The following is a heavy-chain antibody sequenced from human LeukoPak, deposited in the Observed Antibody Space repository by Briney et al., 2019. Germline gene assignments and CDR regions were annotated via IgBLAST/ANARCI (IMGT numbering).Heavy chain of an antibody. CDR3: ARDCGSDCYSLEY. J-gene: IGHJ4*02. Sequence: GASVKVSCKASGYTLSGYYMHWLRQAPGQGLEWMGWINPSNGDTNYAQKFQGRVTMTRDTSLSTAYMELSRLRSDDTAVYYCARDCGSDCYSLEYWGQGTLVTVSS. CDR2: INPSNGDT. CDR1: GYTLSGYY. D-gene: IGHD2-21*02. V-gene: IGHV1-2*02.